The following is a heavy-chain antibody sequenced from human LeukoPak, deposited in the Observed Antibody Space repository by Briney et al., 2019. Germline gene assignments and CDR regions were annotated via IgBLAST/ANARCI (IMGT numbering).Heavy chain of an antibody. Sequence: SVKVSCKASGGTFSSYAISWVRQAPGHGLEWMGGIIPIFGTANYAQKFQGRVTITADESTSTAYMELSSLRSEDTAVYYCARASRIAAAGPNWFDPWGQGTLVTVSS. J-gene: IGHJ5*02. CDR2: IIPIFGTA. CDR1: GGTFSSYA. V-gene: IGHV1-69*01. D-gene: IGHD6-13*01. CDR3: ARASRIAAAGPNWFDP.